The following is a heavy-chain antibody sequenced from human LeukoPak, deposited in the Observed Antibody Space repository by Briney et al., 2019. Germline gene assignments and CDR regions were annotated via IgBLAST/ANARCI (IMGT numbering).Heavy chain of an antibody. CDR2: INSDGSST. Sequence: RPGGSLRLSCAASGFTFSSYWMHWVRQAPGKGLVWVSRINSDGSSTSYADSVKGRFTISRDNAKNTLYLQMNSLRAEDTAVYYCARDDCSSISCYHNWFDPWGQGTLVTVSS. J-gene: IGHJ5*02. V-gene: IGHV3-74*01. CDR3: ARDDCSSISCYHNWFDP. D-gene: IGHD2-2*01. CDR1: GFTFSSYW.